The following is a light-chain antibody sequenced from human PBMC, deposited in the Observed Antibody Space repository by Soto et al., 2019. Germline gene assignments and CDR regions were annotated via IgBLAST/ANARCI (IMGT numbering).Light chain of an antibody. CDR1: QGISSN. CDR2: GAS. V-gene: IGKV3-15*01. J-gene: IGKJ5*01. CDR3: QQYNNWPPLT. Sequence: EIVMRQSPATLSVSPGERVTLSCRASQGISSNLAWYQQKPGQAPRLLIYGASTRATDIPARFSGSGSGTEFTLTISSLQSEDFALYYCQQYNNWPPLTFGQGTRLEIK.